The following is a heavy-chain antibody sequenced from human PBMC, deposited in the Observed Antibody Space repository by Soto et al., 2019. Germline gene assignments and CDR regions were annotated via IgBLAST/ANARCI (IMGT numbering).Heavy chain of an antibody. CDR1: GYTFTSYG. CDR2: ISAYNGNT. Sequence: ASVKVSCKASGYTFTSYGISWVRQAPGQGLEWMGWISAYNGNTNYAQKLQGRVTMTTDTSTSTAYMELRSLRSDDTAVYYCARDRYSSSSVRWFDPWGQGTLVTVSS. J-gene: IGHJ5*02. D-gene: IGHD6-6*01. CDR3: ARDRYSSSSVRWFDP. V-gene: IGHV1-18*01.